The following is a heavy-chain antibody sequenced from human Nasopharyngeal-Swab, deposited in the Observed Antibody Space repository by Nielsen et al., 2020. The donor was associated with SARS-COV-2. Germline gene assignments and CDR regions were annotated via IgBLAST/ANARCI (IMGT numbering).Heavy chain of an antibody. D-gene: IGHD3-22*01. J-gene: IGHJ3*02. Sequence: PGKGLEWIGEINHSGSTNYNPSLKSRVTISVDTSKNQFSLKLSSVTAADTAVYYCASLGRLGYYDITRRRAFDIWGQGTMVTVSS. V-gene: IGHV4-34*01. CDR3: ASLGRLGYYDITRRRAFDI. CDR2: INHSGST.